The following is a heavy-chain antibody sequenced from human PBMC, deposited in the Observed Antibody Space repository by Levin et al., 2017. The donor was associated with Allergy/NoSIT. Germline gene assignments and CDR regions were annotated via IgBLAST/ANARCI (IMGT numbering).Heavy chain of an antibody. Sequence: GGSLRLSCAASGFAVSSNYMSWVRQAPGKGLEWVSVIYSDGSTYYADSVKGQFTISRDNSKNTLYLQMNSLGVEAPAVYYCARDRQTRGYSDSSGPFDYWGRGTLVTVAS. CDR3: ARDRQTRGYSDSSGPFDY. D-gene: IGHD3-22*01. CDR1: GFAVSSNY. CDR2: IYSDGST. J-gene: IGHJ4*02. V-gene: IGHV3-53*01.